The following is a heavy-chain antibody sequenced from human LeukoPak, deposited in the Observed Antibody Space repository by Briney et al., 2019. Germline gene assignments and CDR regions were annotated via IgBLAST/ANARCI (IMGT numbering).Heavy chain of an antibody. D-gene: IGHD5-18*01. CDR2: IKQDGSEK. CDR1: GFTVSSNY. CDR3: ARGSRGYSPFDY. J-gene: IGHJ4*02. Sequence: PGGSLRLSCAASGFTVSSNYMSWVRQAPGKGLEWVANIKQDGSEKYYVDSVKGRFTISRDDAKNSLYLQMNSLRAEDTAVYYCARGSRGYSPFDYWGQGTLVTVSS. V-gene: IGHV3-7*01.